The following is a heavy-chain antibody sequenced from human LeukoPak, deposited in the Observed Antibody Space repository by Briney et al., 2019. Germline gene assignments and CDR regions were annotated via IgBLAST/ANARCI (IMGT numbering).Heavy chain of an antibody. D-gene: IGHD3-10*01. CDR2: ISSTSSYI. CDR1: GFTFRSYS. Sequence: GGSLRLSCAASGFTFRSYSMNWVRQAPGKGLEWVSSISSTSSYIFYADSLKGRFTISRDNAKNSLYLQMNSLRAEDTAVYYCASGGSGSPPNWFDPWGQGTLVTVSS. J-gene: IGHJ5*02. CDR3: ASGGSGSPPNWFDP. V-gene: IGHV3-21*01.